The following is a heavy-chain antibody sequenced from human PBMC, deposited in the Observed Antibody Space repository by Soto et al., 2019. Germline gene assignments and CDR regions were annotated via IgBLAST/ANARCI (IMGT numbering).Heavy chain of an antibody. CDR2: SSAYNGNT. J-gene: IGHJ4*02. V-gene: IGHV1-18*01. Sequence: ASVKVTCRASGYTSISYDISWGQKAAGPGLGWMGWSSAYNGNTNYAQKLQGRVTMTTDTSTSTAYMELRSLRSDDTAVYYCARGVGWEPLDYWGQGTLITVSS. CDR3: ARGVGWEPLDY. CDR1: GYTSISYD. D-gene: IGHD1-26*01.